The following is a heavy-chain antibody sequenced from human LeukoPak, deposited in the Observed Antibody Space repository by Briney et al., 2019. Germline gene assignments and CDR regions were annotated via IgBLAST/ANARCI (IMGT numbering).Heavy chain of an antibody. CDR3: ARSSPTYYFDSSGYYYGDY. J-gene: IGHJ4*02. D-gene: IGHD3-22*01. V-gene: IGHV1-2*06. CDR1: AYSFTDYY. CDR2: INPNSGGT. Sequence: ASVKVSFKASAYSFTDYYIHWVRQAPGQGLEWMGRINPNSGGTDYAQKFQGRVTMTRDTSISTAYMELSRLRSDDAAVYYCARSSPTYYFDSSGYYYGDYWGQGTLVIVSS.